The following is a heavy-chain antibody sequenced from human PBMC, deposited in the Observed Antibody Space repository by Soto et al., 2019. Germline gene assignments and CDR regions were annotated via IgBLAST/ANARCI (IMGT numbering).Heavy chain of an antibody. D-gene: IGHD3-10*01. CDR3: TTDGGDVSSDYYYYYYGMDV. CDR1: GFTFSNAW. CDR2: IKSKTDGGTT. V-gene: IGHV3-15*01. Sequence: GGSLRLSCAASGFTFSNAWMSWVRQAPGKGLEWVGRIKSKTDGGTTDYAAPVKGRFTISRDDSKNTLYLQMNSLKTEDTAVYYCTTDGGDVSSDYYYYYYGMDVWGQGTTVTVS. J-gene: IGHJ6*02.